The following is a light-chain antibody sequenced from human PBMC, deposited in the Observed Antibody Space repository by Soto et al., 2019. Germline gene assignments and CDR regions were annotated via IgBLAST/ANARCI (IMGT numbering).Light chain of an antibody. J-gene: IGLJ1*01. V-gene: IGLV2-14*01. CDR2: EVS. CDR1: SSDVGDYNF. CDR3: SSYTSSNSLYV. Sequence: QSVLTQPASVSGSPGQSITISCTGTSSDVGDYNFVSWYQQYPDKAPKLMMYEVSIRPSGVSNRFSGSKSGKTASLTISGLQAEDEADYYCSSYTSSNSLYVFGTGTKVTVL.